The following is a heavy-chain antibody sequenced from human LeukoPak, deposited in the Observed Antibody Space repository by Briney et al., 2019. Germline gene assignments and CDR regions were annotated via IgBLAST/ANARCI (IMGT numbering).Heavy chain of an antibody. V-gene: IGHV1-18*01. J-gene: IGHJ5*02. CDR3: ARGFIAVAGTNWFDP. CDR2: ISAYNGNT. Sequence: ASVKVSCKASGYTFTSYGISWVRQAPGQGLEWMGWISAYNGNTNYAQKLQGRVTMTTDTSTSTAYMELRSLRSNDTAVYYCARGFIAVAGTNWFDPWGQGTLVTVSS. D-gene: IGHD6-19*01. CDR1: GYTFTSYG.